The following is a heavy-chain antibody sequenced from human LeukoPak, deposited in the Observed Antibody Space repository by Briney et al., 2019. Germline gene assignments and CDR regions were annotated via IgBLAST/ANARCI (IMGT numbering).Heavy chain of an antibody. Sequence: GGSLRLSCAASGFSFSSYAMSWVRQAPGKGLEGVSASTGGSAYYPDPGKGRVTVFSDNPKNTLYLHLNSLRAEATAVYYCAKGALGAAYWYFDVWGRGTLVSVSS. CDR1: GFSFSSYA. CDR3: AKGALGAAYWYFDV. J-gene: IGHJ2*01. V-gene: IGHV3-23*01. D-gene: IGHD1-26*01. CDR2: STGGSA.